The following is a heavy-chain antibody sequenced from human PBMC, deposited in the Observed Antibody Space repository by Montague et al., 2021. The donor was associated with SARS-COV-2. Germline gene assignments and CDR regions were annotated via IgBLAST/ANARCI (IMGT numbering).Heavy chain of an antibody. CDR1: GGSISSYY. CDR2: VYYSEST. D-gene: IGHD6-19*01. Sequence: SETLSLTCTVSGGSISSYYWNWIRKPQRKGMEWVGYVYYSESTNYNPSLKSRVTISVDTSKNQFSLKPSSVTAADTAVYYCARGSGWMGNAFDTWGRGTLVTVSS. V-gene: IGHV4-59*01. J-gene: IGHJ3*02. CDR3: ARGSGWMGNAFDT.